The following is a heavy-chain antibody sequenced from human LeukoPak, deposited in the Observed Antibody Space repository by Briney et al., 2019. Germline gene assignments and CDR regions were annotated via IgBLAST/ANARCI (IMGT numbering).Heavy chain of an antibody. D-gene: IGHD3-22*01. CDR1: GFTVSSNY. CDR3: ARGIDDDSSGYYYFGY. V-gene: IGHV3-66*01. CDR2: IYSGGST. Sequence: GGSLRLSCAASGFTVSSNYMSWVRQAPGKGLEWVSVIYSGGSTYYADSVKGRFTISRDNSKNTLYLQMNSRRAEDTAVYYCARGIDDDSSGYYYFGYWGQGTLVTVSS. J-gene: IGHJ4*02.